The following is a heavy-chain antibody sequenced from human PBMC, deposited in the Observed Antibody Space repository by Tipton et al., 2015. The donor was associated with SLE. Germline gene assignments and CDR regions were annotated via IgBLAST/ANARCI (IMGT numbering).Heavy chain of an antibody. D-gene: IGHD1-26*01. Sequence: LRLSCTVSGGSISSSSYYWGWIRQPPGKGLEWIGSIYYSGNTYYNPSLKSRVTISVDTSKNQFSLKLSSVTAADTAVYYCARGATYYYMDVWGKGTTVTVSS. CDR1: GGSISSSSYY. J-gene: IGHJ6*03. V-gene: IGHV4-39*07. CDR2: IYYSGNT. CDR3: ARGATYYYMDV.